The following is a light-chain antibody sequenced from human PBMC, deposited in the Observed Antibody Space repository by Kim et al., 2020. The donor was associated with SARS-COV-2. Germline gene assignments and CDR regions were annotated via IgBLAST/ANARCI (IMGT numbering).Light chain of an antibody. CDR1: QSVSSTY. J-gene: IGKJ2*01. Sequence: EIVLTQSPGTLSLSPGERATLSCRASQSVSSTYLAWYQQKPGQAPRLLIYGASSRATGIPVRFSGSGSGTDFTLTISRLEPEDFAVYHCQQCGRSPYTFGQGTKLEI. CDR3: QQCGRSPYT. CDR2: GAS. V-gene: IGKV3-20*01.